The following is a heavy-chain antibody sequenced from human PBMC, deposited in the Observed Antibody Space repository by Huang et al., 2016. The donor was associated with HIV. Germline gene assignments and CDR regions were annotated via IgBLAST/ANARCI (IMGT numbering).Heavy chain of an antibody. V-gene: IGHV1-18*01. CDR1: GYDFGSYG. CDR2: IGSDSREK. J-gene: IGHJ3*01. Sequence: QVQLVQSGGEVKQPGASVRVSCKASGYDFGSYGMSWGRQAPGQGLEWLGWIGSDSREKRTAQKFQGRVTMTTDRSATTTYMELRSLRYDDTAVYYCARDTYYTDIWKRNDASFLWGQGTMITVYS. D-gene: IGHD3-22*01. CDR3: ARDTYYTDIWKRNDASFL.